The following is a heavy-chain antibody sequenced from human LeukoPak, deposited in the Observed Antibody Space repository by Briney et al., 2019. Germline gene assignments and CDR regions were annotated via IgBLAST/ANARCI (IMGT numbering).Heavy chain of an antibody. J-gene: IGHJ4*02. Sequence: GGSLRLSCAASGFSLSDYAMSWVRQAPGKGLEWVSAITGPGEGTWYADSVQGRFTTSRDNSKNTLYLQMNSLRAEDTAVYFCAKRMYGWYQIDYWGQGTLVTVSS. V-gene: IGHV3-23*01. D-gene: IGHD6-19*01. CDR3: AKRMYGWYQIDY. CDR2: ITGPGEGT. CDR1: GFSLSDYA.